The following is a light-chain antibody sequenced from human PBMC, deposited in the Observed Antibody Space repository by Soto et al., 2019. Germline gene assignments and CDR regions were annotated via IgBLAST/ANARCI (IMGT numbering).Light chain of an antibody. J-gene: IGLJ2*01. CDR2: DVS. CDR1: SSDVGGYND. Sequence: QSVLPQPRAVSGSPGQSVTISCTGTSSDVGGYNDVSWYQQYPGKAPKLMIYDVSKRPSGVPDRFSGSKSGNTASLTVSGLQADDEAEYYCCSYAGSVIFGGGTKLSVL. CDR3: CSYAGSVI. V-gene: IGLV2-11*01.